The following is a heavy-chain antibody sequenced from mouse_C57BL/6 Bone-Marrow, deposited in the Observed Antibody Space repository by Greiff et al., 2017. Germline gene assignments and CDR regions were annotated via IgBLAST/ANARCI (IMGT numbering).Heavy chain of an antibody. CDR2: IYPRSGNT. CDR3: ARSEQGYLDY. J-gene: IGHJ2*01. CDR1: GYTFTSYG. Sequence: QVQLQQSGAELARPGASVKLSCKASGYTFTSYGISWVKQRTGQGLEWIGEIYPRSGNTYYNEKFKGKATLTADKSSSTAYMELRSLTSEDTAVYFCARSEQGYLDYGGQGTTLTVAS. V-gene: IGHV1-81*01.